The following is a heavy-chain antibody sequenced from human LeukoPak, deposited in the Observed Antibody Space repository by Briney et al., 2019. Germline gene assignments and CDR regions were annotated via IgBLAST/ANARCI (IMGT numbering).Heavy chain of an antibody. Sequence: PSETLSLTCAVYGGSFNDYYWIWIRQPPGKGLQWIGEINHSGDTTYNPSLKSRVTILVDTSKNQFSLKLSSVTAADTAVYYCARGGSYYGSGSYYKDWGQGTLVTVSS. V-gene: IGHV4-34*01. CDR2: INHSGDT. J-gene: IGHJ4*02. CDR1: GGSFNDYY. D-gene: IGHD3-10*01. CDR3: ARGGSYYGSGSYYKD.